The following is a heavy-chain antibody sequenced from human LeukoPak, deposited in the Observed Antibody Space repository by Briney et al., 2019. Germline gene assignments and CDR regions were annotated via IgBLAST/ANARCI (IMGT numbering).Heavy chain of an antibody. CDR3: ARDRNLHYGNDPDAFDI. CDR1: GFTFSSYS. J-gene: IGHJ3*02. Sequence: GGSLRLSCAASGFTFSSYSMNWVRQAPGKGLEWVSSISSSSSYIYYADSVKGRFTISRDNAKNSLYLQMNSLRAEDTAVYYCARDRNLHYGNDPDAFDIWGQGTMVTVSS. D-gene: IGHD1-1*01. V-gene: IGHV3-21*01. CDR2: ISSSSSYI.